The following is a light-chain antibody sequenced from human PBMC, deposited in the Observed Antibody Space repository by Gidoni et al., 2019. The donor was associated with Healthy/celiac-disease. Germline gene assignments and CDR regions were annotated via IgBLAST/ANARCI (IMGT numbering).Light chain of an antibody. Sequence: IQVTQSPSTLSASVGDRVTITCRASQSISSWLSWYQQKPGKAPKLLIYKASSLESGVPSRFSGSGSGTEFTLTISSLQPDDFATYYCQQYNSYLCSFGQGTKLEIK. CDR3: QQYNSYLCS. V-gene: IGKV1-5*03. J-gene: IGKJ2*04. CDR1: QSISSW. CDR2: KAS.